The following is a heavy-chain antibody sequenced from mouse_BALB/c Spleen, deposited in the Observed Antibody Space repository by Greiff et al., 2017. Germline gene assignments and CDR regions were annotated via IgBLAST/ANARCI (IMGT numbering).Heavy chain of an antibody. D-gene: IGHD2-1*01. V-gene: IGHV5-15*02. CDR2: ISNLAYSI. J-gene: IGHJ2*01. CDR1: GFTFSDYG. Sequence: EVKLMESGGGLVQPGGSRKLSCAASGFTFSDYGMAWVRQAPGKGPEWVAFISNLAYSIYYADTVTGRFTISRENAKNTLYLEMSSLRSEDTAMYYCARSYGNYEDYFDYWGQGTTLTVSS. CDR3: ARSYGNYEDYFDY.